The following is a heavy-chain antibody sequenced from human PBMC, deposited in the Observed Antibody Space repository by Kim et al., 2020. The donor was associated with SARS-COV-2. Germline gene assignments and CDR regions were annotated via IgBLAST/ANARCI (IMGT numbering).Heavy chain of an antibody. V-gene: IGHV3-11*01. J-gene: IGHJ6*02. Sequence: GGSLRLSCAASGFTFSDYYMSWIRQAPGKGLEWVSYISSSGSTIYYADSVKGRFTISRDNAKNSLYLQMNSLRAEDTAVYYCTVAASYYYYGMDVWGQGTTVTVSS. CDR1: GFTFSDYY. CDR2: ISSSGSTI. D-gene: IGHD6-19*01. CDR3: TVAASYYYYGMDV.